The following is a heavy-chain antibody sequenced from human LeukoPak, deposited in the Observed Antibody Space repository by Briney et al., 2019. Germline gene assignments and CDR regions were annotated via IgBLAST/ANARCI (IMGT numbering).Heavy chain of an antibody. CDR2: ISGDGVTT. D-gene: IGHD3-22*01. V-gene: IGHV3-43*02. Sequence: PGGSLRLSCAASGFIFRDYSMHWVRQVPGKGLEWISLISGDGVTTYYADSVKDRFTISRDNHEDSLYLQMNTLRTEDTAFYYCARGVNTISFTFDYWARGSLVTVSS. CDR3: ARGVNTISFTFDY. J-gene: IGHJ4*02. CDR1: GFIFRDYS.